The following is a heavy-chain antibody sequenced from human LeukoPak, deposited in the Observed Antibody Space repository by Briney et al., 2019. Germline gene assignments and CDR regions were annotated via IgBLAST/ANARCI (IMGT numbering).Heavy chain of an antibody. D-gene: IGHD2-2*01. V-gene: IGHV3-30-3*02. CDR3: AKRGSCTSISCLSTTLDS. J-gene: IGHJ4*02. Sequence: GGSLRLSCTASKFNLSSYAIHWVRQTPGKGLEWVAVISDDGGNKCYADSVKGRFTISRDNSKNTLSLLMNSLRAEDTALYYCAKRGSCTSISCLSTTLDSWGQGALVTVSS. CDR1: KFNLSSYA. CDR2: ISDDGGNK.